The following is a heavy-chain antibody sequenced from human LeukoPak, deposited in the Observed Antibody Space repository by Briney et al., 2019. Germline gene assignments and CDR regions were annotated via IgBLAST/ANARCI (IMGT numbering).Heavy chain of an antibody. V-gene: IGHV1-8*01. CDR2: MNPNSGNT. J-gene: IGHJ5*02. Sequence: ASVKVSCKASGYTFTSYDINWVRQATGQGLEWMGWMNPNSGNTGYAQKFQGRVTMTRNISISTAYMELSSLRSEDTAVYYCAREARLLYYDFSSGYYDPNWFDPWGPGTLVTVSS. CDR1: GYTFTSYD. D-gene: IGHD3-3*01. CDR3: AREARLLYYDFSSGYYDPNWFDP.